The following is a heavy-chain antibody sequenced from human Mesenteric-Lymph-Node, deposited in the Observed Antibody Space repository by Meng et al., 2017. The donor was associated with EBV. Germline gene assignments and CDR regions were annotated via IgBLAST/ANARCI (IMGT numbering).Heavy chain of an antibody. CDR2: SQLGGST. V-gene: IGHV4-4*02. D-gene: IGHD3-22*01. Sequence: QVQLQESAPGLVKASGTLSLTCAVSGASISSTNRWTWVRQPSGRGLEWIGESQLGGSTNYTPSLKSRVTISLDKSKNQFSLNLNSVTAADTAVYFCARAPDRSGSLFWGQGTLVTVSS. CDR3: ARAPDRSGSLF. J-gene: IGHJ4*02. CDR1: GASISSTNR.